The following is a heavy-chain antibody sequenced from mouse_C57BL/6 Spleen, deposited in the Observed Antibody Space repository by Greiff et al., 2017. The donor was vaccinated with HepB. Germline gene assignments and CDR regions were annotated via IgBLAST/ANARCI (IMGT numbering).Heavy chain of an antibody. CDR3: ARSYDYSYYYAMDY. V-gene: IGHV2-9-1*01. CDR1: GFSLTSYA. D-gene: IGHD2-4*01. Sequence: VHLVESGPGLVAPSQSLSITCTVSGFSLTSYAISWVRQPPGKGLEWLGVIWTGGGTNYNSALKSRLSISKDNSKSQVFLKMNSLQTDDTARYYCARSYDYSYYYAMDYWGQGTSVTVSS. J-gene: IGHJ4*01. CDR2: IWTGGGT.